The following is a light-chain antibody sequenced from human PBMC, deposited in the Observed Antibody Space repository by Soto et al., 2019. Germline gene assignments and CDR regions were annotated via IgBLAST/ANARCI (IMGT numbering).Light chain of an antibody. Sequence: DIVLTQSPDSLAVSLGERATINCRTSQSVLYNSNNKNYLAWYQHKPGQPPKLLIYWASSRESGVPDRFSGSGSETDFTLSISNLQAEDVAVYYCQQYYSTPLYTFGQGTKVEIK. V-gene: IGKV4-1*01. J-gene: IGKJ2*01. CDR1: QSVLYNSNNKNY. CDR3: QQYYSTPLYT. CDR2: WAS.